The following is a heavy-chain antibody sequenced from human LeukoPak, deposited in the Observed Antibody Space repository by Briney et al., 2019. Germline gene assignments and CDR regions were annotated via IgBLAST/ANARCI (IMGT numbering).Heavy chain of an antibody. Sequence: PSQTLSLTCTVSGGSISSGDFYWSWIRQPPGKGLEWIGYIYYSGSTYTNPSLKSRVTISVDTSKNQFSLKPISVTAADTAVYYCARAGTNWLDFDYRGQGTLVTVSS. J-gene: IGHJ4*02. CDR3: ARAGTNWLDFDY. CDR1: GGSISSGDFY. CDR2: IYYSGST. V-gene: IGHV4-30-4*01. D-gene: IGHD1-1*01.